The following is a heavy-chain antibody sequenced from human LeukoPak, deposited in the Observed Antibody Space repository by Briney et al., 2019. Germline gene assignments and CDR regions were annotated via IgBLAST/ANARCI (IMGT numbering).Heavy chain of an antibody. D-gene: IGHD3-22*01. J-gene: IGHJ4*02. Sequence: SETLSLTCTVSGGSISSSSYYWGWIRQPPGKGLEWIGSIYYSGSTYYNPSLKSRVTISVDTSKNQFSLKLSSVTAADTAVYYCARSPTYYYDSSGYRILFDYWGQGTLVTVSS. V-gene: IGHV4-39*07. CDR2: IYYSGST. CDR3: ARSPTYYYDSSGYRILFDY. CDR1: GGSISSSSYY.